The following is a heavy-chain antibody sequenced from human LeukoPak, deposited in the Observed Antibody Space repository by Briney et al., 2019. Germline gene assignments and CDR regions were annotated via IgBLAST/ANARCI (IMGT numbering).Heavy chain of an antibody. Sequence: ETLSLTCAVYGGSFSGYYWSWVRQAPGKGLEWVGRIKSKTDGGTTDYAAPVKGRFTISRDDSKNTLYLQMNSLKTEDTAVYYCTTVNDILTGYPNWGQGTLVTVSS. J-gene: IGHJ4*02. D-gene: IGHD3-9*01. V-gene: IGHV3-15*01. CDR1: GGSFSGYY. CDR2: IKSKTDGGTT. CDR3: TTVNDILTGYPN.